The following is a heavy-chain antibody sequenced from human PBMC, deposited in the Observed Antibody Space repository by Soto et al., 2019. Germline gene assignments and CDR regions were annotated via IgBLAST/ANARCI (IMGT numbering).Heavy chain of an antibody. V-gene: IGHV4-34*01. J-gene: IGHJ6*02. CDR3: ATTQWFQYYYGMDV. CDR2: INHSGST. D-gene: IGHD3-22*01. CDR1: GGSFSGYY. Sequence: SETLSLTCAVYGGSFSGYYWSWIRQPPGKGLEWIGEINHSGSTNYNPSLKSRVTISVDTSKNQFSLKLSSVTAADTAVYYCATTQWFQYYYGMDVWGQGTTVTV.